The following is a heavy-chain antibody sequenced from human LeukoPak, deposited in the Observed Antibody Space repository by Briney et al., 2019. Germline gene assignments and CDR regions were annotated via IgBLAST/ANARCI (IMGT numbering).Heavy chain of an antibody. CDR3: TRGVGGNGNDAFDI. J-gene: IGHJ3*02. CDR2: ISSSSYI. Sequence: GGSLRLSCAASGFILSSYNMNWVRQAPGKGLEWVSSISSSSYIFYADSVKGRFTISRDNAKNSLYPQMNSLRAEDTAVYYCTRGVGGNGNDAFDIWGQGTMVTVSS. D-gene: IGHD4-23*01. V-gene: IGHV3-21*01. CDR1: GFILSSYN.